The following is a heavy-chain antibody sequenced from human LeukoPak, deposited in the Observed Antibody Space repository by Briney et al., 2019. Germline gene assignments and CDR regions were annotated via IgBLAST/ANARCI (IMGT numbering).Heavy chain of an antibody. D-gene: IGHD2-21*01. CDR1: GFTFSSYS. CDR3: VRAYHPGGWFDP. Sequence: GGSLRLSCAASGFTFSSYSMNWVRQAPGKGLEWVSSISSSSSYIYYADSVKGRFTISRDNAKNSLYLQMNSLTADDTAVHYCVRAYHPGGWFDPWGQGTLVTVSS. J-gene: IGHJ5*02. V-gene: IGHV3-21*01. CDR2: ISSSSSYI.